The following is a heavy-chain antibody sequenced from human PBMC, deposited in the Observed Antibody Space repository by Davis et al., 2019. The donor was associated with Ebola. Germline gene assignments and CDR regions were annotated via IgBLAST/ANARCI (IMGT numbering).Heavy chain of an antibody. CDR2: INHSGST. V-gene: IGHV4-34*01. D-gene: IGHD6-13*01. CDR3: ARGVSRGRSWYSYYYYYMDV. Sequence: SETLSLTCAVYGGSFSGYYWSWIRQPPGKGLEWIGEINHSGSTNYNPSLKSRVTISVDTSKNQFSLNLSSVTAADTAIYYCARGVSRGRSWYSYYYYYMDVWGKGTTVTVSS. CDR1: GGSFSGYY. J-gene: IGHJ6*03.